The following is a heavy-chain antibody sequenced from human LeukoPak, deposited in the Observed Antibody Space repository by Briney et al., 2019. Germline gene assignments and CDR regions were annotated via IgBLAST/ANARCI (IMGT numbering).Heavy chain of an antibody. CDR1: GGSFSGYY. D-gene: IGHD2-21*01. CDR3: AREIVSVDYFDY. CDR2: INHSGST. J-gene: IGHJ4*02. V-gene: IGHV4-34*01. Sequence: SETLSLTCAVYGGSFSGYYWSWIRQPPGKGLEWIGEINHSGSTNYNPSLKSRVTISVDTSKNQFSLKLNSVTAADTAVYYCAREIVSVDYFDYWGQGTLVTVSS.